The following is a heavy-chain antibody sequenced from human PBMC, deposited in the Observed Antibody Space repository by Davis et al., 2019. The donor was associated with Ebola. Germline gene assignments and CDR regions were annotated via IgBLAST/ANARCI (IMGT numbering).Heavy chain of an antibody. V-gene: IGHV3-15*01. CDR3: TTDRRAGTNERAHDY. J-gene: IGHJ4*02. D-gene: IGHD1-1*01. CDR2: IKSKTDGGTT. CDR1: GFTFSNAW. Sequence: GESLKISCAASGFTFSNAWMSWVRQAPGKGLEWVGRIKSKTDGGTTDYAAPVKDRFTISRDDSTNTLYLQMNSLKTDDTAVYYCTTDRRAGTNERAHDYWGQGTLVTVSS.